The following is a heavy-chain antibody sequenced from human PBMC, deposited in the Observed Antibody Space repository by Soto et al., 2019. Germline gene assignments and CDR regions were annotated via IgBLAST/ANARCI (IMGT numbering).Heavy chain of an antibody. CDR1: GGTFSSYT. CDR3: ARAVGATGPFDY. V-gene: IGHV1-69*02. Sequence: SVKVSCKASGGTFSSYTISWVRQAPGQGLEWMGRIIPILGIANYAQKFQGRVTITADKSTSTAYMELSSLRSEDTAVYYCARAVGATGPFDYWGQGTLVTVSS. J-gene: IGHJ4*02. CDR2: IIPILGIA. D-gene: IGHD1-26*01.